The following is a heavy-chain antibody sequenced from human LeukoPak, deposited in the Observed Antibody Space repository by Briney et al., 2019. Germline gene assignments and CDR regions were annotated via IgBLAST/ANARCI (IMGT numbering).Heavy chain of an antibody. CDR3: ASAREWLAKPFDY. Sequence: GGSLRLSCAASGFTFSSYAMSWVRQAPGKGLEWVSSISSSSSYIYYAGSVKGRFTVSRDNAKNSLYLQMNSLRAEDTAVYYCASAREWLAKPFDYWGQGTLVTVSS. D-gene: IGHD3-3*01. CDR1: GFTFSSYA. CDR2: ISSSSSYI. V-gene: IGHV3-21*01. J-gene: IGHJ4*02.